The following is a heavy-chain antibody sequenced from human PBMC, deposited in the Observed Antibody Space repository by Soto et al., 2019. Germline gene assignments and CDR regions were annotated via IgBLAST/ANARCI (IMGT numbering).Heavy chain of an antibody. CDR3: ARDHRWGSTVGAFDI. D-gene: IGHD2-21*01. CDR1: GFTVSSNY. CDR2: IYSGGST. V-gene: IGHV3-53*04. J-gene: IGHJ3*02. Sequence: GGSLRLSCAASGFTVSSNYMSWVRQAPGKGLEWVSVIYSGGSTYYADSVKGRFTISRHNSKNTLYLQMNSLRAEDTAVYYCARDHRWGSTVGAFDIWGQGTMVTVSS.